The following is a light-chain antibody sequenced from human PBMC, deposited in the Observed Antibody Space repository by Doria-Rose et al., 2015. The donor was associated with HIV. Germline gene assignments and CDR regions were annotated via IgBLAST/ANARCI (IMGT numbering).Light chain of an antibody. CDR2: DGS. CDR1: QRFSSTY. CDR3: HQYGTSWT. Sequence: TQSPGTLSLSPGERATLSCRASQRFSSTYLAWYQQKPGQAPSLLIYDGSTRSSGIRDRFSAGGSGTDFTLTINRLEPEDFALYYCHQYGTSWTFGQGTKVEI. V-gene: IGKV3-20*01. J-gene: IGKJ1*01.